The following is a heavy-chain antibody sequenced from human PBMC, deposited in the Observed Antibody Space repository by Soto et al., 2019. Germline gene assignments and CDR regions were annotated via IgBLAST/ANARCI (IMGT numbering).Heavy chain of an antibody. D-gene: IGHD2-2*01. CDR2: VSFDGSTK. V-gene: IGHV3-30*03. CDR3: ARPLEYCSSTSCYTSFDL. Sequence: QVQLVESGGGVVQPGGSLRLSCTASGFTFSSYGIHWVRQAPGKGLEWVAVVSFDGSTKRYADSVKGRFTVSRDNSKNTLYLQMNSLRAEDTAVYFCARPLEYCSSTSCYTSFDLWGRGTLVTVSS. CDR1: GFTFSSYG. J-gene: IGHJ2*01.